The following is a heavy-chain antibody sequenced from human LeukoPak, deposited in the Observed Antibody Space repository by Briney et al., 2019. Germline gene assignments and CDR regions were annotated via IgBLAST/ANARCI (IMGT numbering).Heavy chain of an antibody. CDR2: MDRHTDI. J-gene: IGHJ4*02. D-gene: IGHD1-14*01. V-gene: IGHV3-21*01. Sequence: PGGSLRLSCTASGFIFSNFGINRVRQAPGKGLEWVSCMDRHTDIYYADSVKGRFTISRDNAKNSVFLQMNSLTVEDTAVYYCVGDPTTNRFQFFHYWGQGALVTVSS. CDR3: VGDPTTNRFQFFHY. CDR1: GFIFSNFG.